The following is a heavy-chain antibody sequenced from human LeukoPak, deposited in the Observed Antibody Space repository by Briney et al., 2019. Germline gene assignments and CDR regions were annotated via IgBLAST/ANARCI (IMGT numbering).Heavy chain of an antibody. CDR2: INTNGDDT. V-gene: IGHV3-64D*09. CDR1: GFTFSTYA. CDR3: VKDLRGGGYYTSFDY. Sequence: GGSLRLSCSASGFTFSTYAMHWVRQAPRKVLEHVSTINTNGDDTYYADSVKGRFTISRDNSKRTLYLQMSSLRAEDTAVYYCVKDLRGGGYYTSFDYWGQGTLVTVSS. J-gene: IGHJ4*02. D-gene: IGHD3-10*01.